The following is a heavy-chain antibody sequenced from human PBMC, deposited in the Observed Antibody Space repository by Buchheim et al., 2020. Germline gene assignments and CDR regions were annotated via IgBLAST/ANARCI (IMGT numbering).Heavy chain of an antibody. J-gene: IGHJ6*02. CDR1: GYTFTSYY. CDR3: ASGGAARPYYYYGMDV. D-gene: IGHD6-6*01. CDR2: INPSGGST. Sequence: QMQLVQSGAEVKKPGASVKVSCKASGYTFTSYYMHWVRQAPGQGLEWMGIINPSGGSTSCAQKFQGRVTMTRDTSTSTVYMELSSLRSEDTAVYYCASGGAARPYYYYGMDVWGQGTT. V-gene: IGHV1-46*03.